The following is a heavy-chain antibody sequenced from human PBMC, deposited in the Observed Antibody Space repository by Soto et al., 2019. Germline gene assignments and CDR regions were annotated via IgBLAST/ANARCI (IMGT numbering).Heavy chain of an antibody. V-gene: IGHV3-74*01. D-gene: IGHD3-9*01. CDR2: ISGDGVTT. CDR3: AREYYVLLTGSYTHY. Sequence: EVQLVESGGDLVQRGGSLRLSCAASGFPFSYYWMHWVRHTPGKGLDWVARISGDGVTTYYADSVTGRFAVSRDNAKNTLSVQISGLRAADTAVYYCAREYYVLLTGSYTHYWGQGTLVSVSS. J-gene: IGHJ4*02. CDR1: GFPFSYYW.